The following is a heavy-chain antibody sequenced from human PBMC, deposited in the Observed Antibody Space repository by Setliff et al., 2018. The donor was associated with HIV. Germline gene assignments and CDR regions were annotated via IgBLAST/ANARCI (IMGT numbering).Heavy chain of an antibody. CDR1: GVSINSHY. Sequence: PSETLSLTCTVSGVSINSHYWSWIRQPPGKGLEWIGYIYTSGSTNFNPSLKSRGTISVDTSKNQFSLKLNSVTAADTAVYYCARLRSYGDPKRFFDYWGQGTLVTVSS. V-gene: IGHV4-4*09. CDR3: ARLRSYGDPKRFFDY. J-gene: IGHJ4*02. CDR2: IYTSGST. D-gene: IGHD4-17*01.